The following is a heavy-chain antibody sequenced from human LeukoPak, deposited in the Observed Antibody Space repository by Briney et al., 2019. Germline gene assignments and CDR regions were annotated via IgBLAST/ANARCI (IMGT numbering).Heavy chain of an antibody. CDR1: GGSFSGYY. Sequence: KPSETLSLTCAVYGGSFSGYYWSWICQPPGKGLEWIGEINHSGSTNYNPSLKSRVTISVDTSKNQFSLKLSSVTAADTAVYYCARSGRYCSGGSCYYYYYMDVWGKGTTVTVSS. CDR2: INHSGST. D-gene: IGHD2-15*01. J-gene: IGHJ6*03. CDR3: ARSGRYCSGGSCYYYYYMDV. V-gene: IGHV4-34*01.